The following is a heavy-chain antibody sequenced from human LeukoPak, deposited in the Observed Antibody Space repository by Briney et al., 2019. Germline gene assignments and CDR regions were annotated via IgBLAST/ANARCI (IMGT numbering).Heavy chain of an antibody. CDR3: ARGPRVTSVRGLPRWFDP. D-gene: IGHD3-10*01. V-gene: IGHV4-34*01. CDR1: GGSFSGYY. J-gene: IGHJ5*02. Sequence: PSETLSLTCAVYGGSFSGYYWSWIRQPPGKGLEWIGEINHSGSTNYNPSLKSRVTISVDTSKNQFSLRLSSVTAADTAVYYCARGPRVTSVRGLPRWFDPWGQGTLVTVSS. CDR2: INHSGST.